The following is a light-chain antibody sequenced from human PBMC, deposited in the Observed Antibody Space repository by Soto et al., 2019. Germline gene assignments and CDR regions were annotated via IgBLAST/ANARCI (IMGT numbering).Light chain of an antibody. Sequence: EIVLTQSPATLSLSPGESATLSCRASQTVSRHLAWYQQKPGQAPRLLIYDTSNRATGIPARFSGSGSGTDFTLTISGLGTEDFAVYYCQQRGNWPPGFTFGPGTTVDMK. CDR1: QTVSRH. CDR2: DTS. CDR3: QQRGNWPPGFT. J-gene: IGKJ3*01. V-gene: IGKV3-11*01.